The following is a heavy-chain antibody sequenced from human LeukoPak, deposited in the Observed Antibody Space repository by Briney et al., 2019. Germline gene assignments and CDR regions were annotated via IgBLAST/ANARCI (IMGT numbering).Heavy chain of an antibody. CDR3: ARALGEWLPPRNWFDP. J-gene: IGHJ5*02. Sequence: SVKVSCKASGGTFSSYAISWVRQAPGQGLEWTGGIIPIFGTANYAQKFQGRVTITTDESTSTAYMELSSLRSEDTAVYYCARALGEWLPPRNWFDPWGQGTLVTVSS. D-gene: IGHD3-3*01. CDR1: GGTFSSYA. CDR2: IIPIFGTA. V-gene: IGHV1-69*05.